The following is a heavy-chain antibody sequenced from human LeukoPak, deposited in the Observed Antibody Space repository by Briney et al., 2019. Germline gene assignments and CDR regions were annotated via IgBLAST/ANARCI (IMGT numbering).Heavy chain of an antibody. J-gene: IGHJ4*02. CDR3: VRGNDYGGPHY. CDR2: IDRDGSRI. D-gene: IGHD4-23*01. V-gene: IGHV3-74*01. Sequence: GGSLRLSCAVSGFTFSSYWMHWVRQAPGKGLVWVSRIDRDGSRINYADSVKGRFTISRDNGKNTLFLQMNSLRAEDAAAYYCVRGNDYGGPHYWGQGTLVTVSS. CDR1: GFTFSSYW.